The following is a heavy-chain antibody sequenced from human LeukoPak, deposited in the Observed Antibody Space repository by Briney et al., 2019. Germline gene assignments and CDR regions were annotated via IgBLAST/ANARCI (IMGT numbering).Heavy chain of an antibody. J-gene: IGHJ4*02. D-gene: IGHD6-13*01. CDR3: ARASSWYAYYFDY. V-gene: IGHV1-2*06. CDR2: INPNSGGT. CDR1: GYTFTGYY. Sequence: ASVKVSCKASGYTFTGYYMHWVRQAPGQGLEWMGRINPNSGGTNYAQKFQGRVTMTRDTSISTAYMELSRLRSDDTAVYYCARASSWYAYYFDYWSQGTLVTVSS.